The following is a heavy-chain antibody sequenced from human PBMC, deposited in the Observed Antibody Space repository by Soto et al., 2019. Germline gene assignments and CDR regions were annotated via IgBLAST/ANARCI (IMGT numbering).Heavy chain of an antibody. Sequence: SETLSLTCTVSGGPISSSSYYWGWIRQPPGKGLEWIGSIYYGGSTYYNPSLKSRVTISVDTSKNQFSLKLSSVTAADTAVYYCARHIFFQQLVNWFDPWGQGTLVTVSS. CDR2: IYYGGST. D-gene: IGHD6-13*01. V-gene: IGHV4-39*01. J-gene: IGHJ5*02. CDR3: ARHIFFQQLVNWFDP. CDR1: GGPISSSSYY.